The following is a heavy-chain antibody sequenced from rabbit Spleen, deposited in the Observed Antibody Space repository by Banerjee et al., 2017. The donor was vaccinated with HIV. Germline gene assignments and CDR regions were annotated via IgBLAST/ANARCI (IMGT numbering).Heavy chain of an antibody. J-gene: IGHJ4*01. D-gene: IGHD8-1*01. CDR3: ARDGAGGSYFAL. CDR1: GFTLRSYY. Sequence: QLVESGGGLVQPGGSLTLSCKTSGFTLRSYYMNWVRQAPGKGLEWIGYIDPVFGITYYANWVNGRFSISRENAQNTVFLQMTSLTAADTATYFCARDGAGGSYFALWGQGTLVTVS. CDR2: IDPVFGIT. V-gene: IGHV1S7*01.